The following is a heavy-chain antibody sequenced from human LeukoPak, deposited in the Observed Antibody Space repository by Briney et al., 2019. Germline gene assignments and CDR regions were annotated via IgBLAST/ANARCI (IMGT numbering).Heavy chain of an antibody. V-gene: IGHV5-51*01. Sequence: GESLKISCKGSGYSFTSYWLGWVRQMPGKGLELMGIIYPGDSDTRYSPSFQGHVTISADKSISTAYLPWSSLKASDTAMYYCASGEIGYSSRSNFDYWGQGTLVPVSS. D-gene: IGHD6-13*01. J-gene: IGHJ4*02. CDR1: GYSFTSYW. CDR3: ASGEIGYSSRSNFDY. CDR2: IYPGDSDT.